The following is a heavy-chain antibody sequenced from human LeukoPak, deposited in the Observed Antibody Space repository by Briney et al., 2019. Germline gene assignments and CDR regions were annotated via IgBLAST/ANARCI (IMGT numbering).Heavy chain of an antibody. D-gene: IGHD3-10*01. J-gene: IGHJ6*03. Sequence: SSETLSLTCTVSGGSIRSSSHFWVCVRQPPGKGLEWIGSINYSGTTYYTSSLKSRVTMSVDTSKSQFSLKLSSVTAADTAVYYCARHEKVRGVRDYYYYMDVWGKGTTVTISS. CDR2: INYSGTT. CDR3: ARHEKVRGVRDYYYYMDV. V-gene: IGHV4-39*01. CDR1: GGSIRSSSHF.